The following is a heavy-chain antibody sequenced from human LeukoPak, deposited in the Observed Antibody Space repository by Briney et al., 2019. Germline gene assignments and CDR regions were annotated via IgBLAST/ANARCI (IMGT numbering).Heavy chain of an antibody. CDR3: ASSLRYFDWLLDY. CDR1: GFTFSSYA. V-gene: IGHV3-23*01. J-gene: IGHJ4*02. CDR2: VSGSGDDT. D-gene: IGHD3-9*01. Sequence: GGSLRLSCAASGFTFSSYAISWVRQAPGKGLEWVSGVSGSGDDTYYADSVKGRSTISRDNAKNSLYLQMNSLRAEDTAVYYCASSLRYFDWLLDYWGQGTLVTVSS.